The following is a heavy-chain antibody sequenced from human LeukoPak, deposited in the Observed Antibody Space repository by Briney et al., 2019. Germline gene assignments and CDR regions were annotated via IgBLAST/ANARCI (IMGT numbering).Heavy chain of an antibody. CDR3: ARAVSGWYDVGYYFDY. CDR2: IRYDGSNK. D-gene: IGHD6-19*01. V-gene: IGHV3-30*02. J-gene: IGHJ4*02. CDR1: GFTFSSYG. Sequence: PGGSLRLSCAASGFTFSSYGMHWVRQAPGKGLEWVAFIRYDGSNKYYADSVKGRFTISRDNSKNTLYLQMNSLRAGDTAVYYCARAVSGWYDVGYYFDYWGQGTLVTVSS.